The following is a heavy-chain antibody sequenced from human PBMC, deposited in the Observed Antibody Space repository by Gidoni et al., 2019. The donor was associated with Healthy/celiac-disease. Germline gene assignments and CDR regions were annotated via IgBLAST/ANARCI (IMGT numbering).Heavy chain of an antibody. CDR3: ARLQYYYDSTDRDY. Sequence: QLQLQESGPGLVKPSETLSLTCTVSGGSISSSSYYWGWIRQPPGKGLEWIGSIYYSGSTYYNPSLKSRVTISVDTSKNQFSLKLSPVTAADTAVYYCARLQYYYDSTDRDYWGQGTLVTVSS. J-gene: IGHJ4*02. CDR2: IYYSGST. D-gene: IGHD3-22*01. V-gene: IGHV4-39*01. CDR1: GGSISSSSYY.